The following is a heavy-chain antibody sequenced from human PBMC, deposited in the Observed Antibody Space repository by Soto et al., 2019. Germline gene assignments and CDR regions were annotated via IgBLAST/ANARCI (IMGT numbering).Heavy chain of an antibody. V-gene: IGHV3-53*01. D-gene: IGHD3-3*01. CDR1: GFTVSSNY. Sequence: PGGSLRLSCAASGFTVSSNYMSWVRQAPGKGLEWVSVIYSGGSTYYADSVKGRFTISRDNSKNTLYLQMNSLRSEDTAVYYCARVQVPLRDLRLLEWLSGDYYYYYGMDVWGQGTTVTVSS. CDR3: ARVQVPLRDLRLLEWLSGDYYYYYGMDV. J-gene: IGHJ6*02. CDR2: IYSGGST.